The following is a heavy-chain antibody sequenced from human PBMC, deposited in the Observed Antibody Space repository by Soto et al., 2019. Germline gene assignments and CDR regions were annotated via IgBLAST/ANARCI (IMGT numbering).Heavy chain of an antibody. CDR1: GFTLDYYT. J-gene: IGHJ6*02. D-gene: IGHD6-6*01. CDR3: ATSSITDRTDYYYYYGMDV. CDR2: VSWDVGIA. Sequence: GGSLTQSFPASGFTLDYYTMDWVRQAPGRGLEWVAVVSWDVGIAYYADSVQGRLTISRDNSKNSHYLQMNRQTTGDSAFHFFATSSITDRTDYYYYYGMDVWGQGPTVTV. V-gene: IGHV3-43*01.